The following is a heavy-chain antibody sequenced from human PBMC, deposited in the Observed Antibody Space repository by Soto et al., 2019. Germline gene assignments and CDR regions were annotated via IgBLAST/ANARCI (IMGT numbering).Heavy chain of an antibody. Sequence: LVQSGAEVKKPGSSVKVSXXXXGGTFSSYTIXXXXXXXXXXXXWLGGIIPMFGTLYYAQKFQGRLTIAADSSTSTAYMELSTLRSDDTAVYYCARKVASSDDAFDIWGQGTMVTVSS. V-gene: IGHV1-69*06. CDR1: GGTFSSYT. CDR3: ARKVASSDDAFDI. J-gene: IGHJ3*02. D-gene: IGHD6-6*01. CDR2: IIPMFGTL.